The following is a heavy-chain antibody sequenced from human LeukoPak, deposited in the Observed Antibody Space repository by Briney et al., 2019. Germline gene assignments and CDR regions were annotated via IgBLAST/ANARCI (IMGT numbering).Heavy chain of an antibody. Sequence: GASVKVSCKASGGTFSSYAISWVRQAPGQGLEWMGGIIPIFGTANYAQKFQGRVTITTDESTSTAYMELSSLRSEDTAVYYCARSCTSCYEGRDYFDYWGQGTLVTVSS. V-gene: IGHV1-69*05. D-gene: IGHD2-2*01. J-gene: IGHJ4*02. CDR1: GGTFSSYA. CDR2: IIPIFGTA. CDR3: ARSCTSCYEGRDYFDY.